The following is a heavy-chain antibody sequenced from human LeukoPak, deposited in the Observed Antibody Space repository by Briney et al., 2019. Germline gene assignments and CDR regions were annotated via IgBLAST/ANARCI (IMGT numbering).Heavy chain of an antibody. CDR1: GFTFSSYG. CDR2: ISYDGSNK. D-gene: IGHD3-16*02. Sequence: GGSLRLSCAASGFTFSSYGMHWVRQAPGKGLEWVAVISYDGSNKYYADSVKGRFTISRDNSKNTLYLQMNSLRAEDTAVYYCAKDSDDYVWGSYRVPGYWGQGTLVIVSS. CDR3: AKDSDDYVWGSYRVPGY. V-gene: IGHV3-30*18. J-gene: IGHJ4*02.